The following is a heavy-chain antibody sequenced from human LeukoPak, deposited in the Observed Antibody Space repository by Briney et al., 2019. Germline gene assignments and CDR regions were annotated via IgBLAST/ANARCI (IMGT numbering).Heavy chain of an antibody. V-gene: IGHV3-23*01. CDR3: AKGSGSYYYYYYYMDV. Sequence: GGSLRLSCTASGFTFGDYAMSWVRQAPGKGLEWVSAISGSGGGTYYADSVKGRFTISRDNSKNTLYLQMNSLRAEDTAVYYCAKGSGSYYYYYYYMDVWGKGTTVTISS. J-gene: IGHJ6*03. D-gene: IGHD1-26*01. CDR2: ISGSGGGT. CDR1: GFTFGDYA.